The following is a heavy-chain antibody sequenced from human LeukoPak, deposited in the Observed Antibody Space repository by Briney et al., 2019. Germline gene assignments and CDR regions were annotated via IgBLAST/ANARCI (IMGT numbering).Heavy chain of an antibody. J-gene: IGHJ4*02. D-gene: IGHD3-10*01. V-gene: IGHV4-39*02. CDR2: IYETGNS. CDR3: ARVPLTGSSGRGYIDF. Sequence: PSETLSLTCTVSGGSINSISHCLAWIRQPPGKGLEVIGTIYETGNSYYNPSLNSRVIISVGTSKKQFSLNLKSVTAADTAVYYCARVPLTGSSGRGYIDFWGQGILVTVSS. CDR1: GGSINSISHC.